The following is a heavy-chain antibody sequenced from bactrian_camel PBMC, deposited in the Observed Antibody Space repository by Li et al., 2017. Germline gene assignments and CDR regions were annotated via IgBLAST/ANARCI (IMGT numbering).Heavy chain of an antibody. J-gene: IGHJ4*01. D-gene: IGHD1*01. Sequence: HVQLVESGGGSVQAGGSLRLSCAISGRSNENYFLAWFRQPPGKEREVVAAIDNDDVTGYRDSVKGRFTISRESDRGTLYLQMNNLKPEDTAMYYCAADATANPCTPYKAFLRYEHLCQGTQVTVS. CDR2: IDNDDVT. V-gene: IGHV3S55*01. CDR3: AADATANPCTPYKAFLRYEH. CDR1: GRSNENYF.